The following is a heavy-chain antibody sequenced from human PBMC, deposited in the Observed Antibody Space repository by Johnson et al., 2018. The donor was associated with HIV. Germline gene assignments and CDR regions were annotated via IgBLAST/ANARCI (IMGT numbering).Heavy chain of an antibody. CDR3: AKDIGDGYNQWGAFDF. CDR1: GFTFNNYG. V-gene: IGHV3-33*03. Sequence: QVQLVESGGGVVQPGRSLRLSCAASGFTFNNYGMHWVRQAPGKGLEWVAVIWYDGSNKFYIDSVKGRFTISRDNSKNTLFLQMSSLRAEDADVYYCAKDIGDGYNQWGAFDFWGQGTMVTVSS. CDR2: IWYDGSNK. D-gene: IGHD5-24*01. J-gene: IGHJ3*01.